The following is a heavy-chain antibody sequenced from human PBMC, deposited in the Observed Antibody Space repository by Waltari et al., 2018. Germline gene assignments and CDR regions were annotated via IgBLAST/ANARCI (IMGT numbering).Heavy chain of an antibody. CDR2: IRSSCTTR. V-gene: IGHV3-48*03. CDR3: ARPKGGYDSSGYYPTPFDY. CDR1: GFTFSSYE. Sequence: EVQLVESGGGLVQPGGSLRLSCAASGFTFSSYEMNWVSQAPGKGLEGVSEIRSSCTTRYYADSGRGRFTISRDNAKNSLYLQMNSLRAEDTAVYYCARPKGGYDSSGYYPTPFDYWGQGTLVTVSS. D-gene: IGHD3-22*01. J-gene: IGHJ4*02.